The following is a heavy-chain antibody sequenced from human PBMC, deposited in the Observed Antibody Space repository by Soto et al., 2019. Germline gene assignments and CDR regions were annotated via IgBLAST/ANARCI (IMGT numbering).Heavy chain of an antibody. CDR2: INAGNGNT. V-gene: IGHV1-3*01. J-gene: IGHJ6*02. Sequence: QVQLVQSGAEVKKPGASVQVSCKASGYTFTSYAMHWVRQAPGQRLEWMGWINAGNGNTKYSQKFQGRVTITRDTSASTAYMELSSLISEDTAVYYCARGQQLYYGMDFWGQGTTVTVSS. D-gene: IGHD6-13*01. CDR1: GYTFTSYA. CDR3: ARGQQLYYGMDF.